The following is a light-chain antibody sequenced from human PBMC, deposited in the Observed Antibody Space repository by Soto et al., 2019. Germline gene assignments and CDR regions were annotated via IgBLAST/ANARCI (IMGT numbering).Light chain of an antibody. CDR2: DVS. CDR3: SSYTSSSNVV. Sequence: QSALTQPASVSGSPGQSITISCTGTSSDVGGYNYVSWYQQHPGKAPKLMIYDVSNRPSGVSNRFSGSKSGNTASLTISGIKAKDEADYYCSSYTSSSNVVFGGGTKLTVL. V-gene: IGLV2-14*01. J-gene: IGLJ2*01. CDR1: SSDVGGYNY.